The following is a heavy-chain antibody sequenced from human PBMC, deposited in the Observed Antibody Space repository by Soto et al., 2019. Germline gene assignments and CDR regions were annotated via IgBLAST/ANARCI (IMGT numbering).Heavy chain of an antibody. D-gene: IGHD3-9*01. J-gene: IGHJ6*03. Sequence: PSETLSLTCAVYGGSFSGYYWSWIRQPPGKGLEWIGESNYSGSTNYNPSLKSRVTISVDTSKNQFSLKLSSVTAADTAVYYCARHGYYDILTGYSEQTPFYYYYYMDVWGKGTTVTVSS. V-gene: IGHV4-34*01. CDR1: GGSFSGYY. CDR3: ARHGYYDILTGYSEQTPFYYYYYMDV. CDR2: SNYSGST.